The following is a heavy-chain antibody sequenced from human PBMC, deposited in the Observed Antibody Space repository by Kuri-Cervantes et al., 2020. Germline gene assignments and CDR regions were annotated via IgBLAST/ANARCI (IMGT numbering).Heavy chain of an antibody. V-gene: IGHV3-33*01. Sequence: GESLKISCAASGFTFSSYGMHWVRQAPGKGLEWVAVIWYDGSNKYYADSVKGRFTISRDNSKNTLYLQMNSLRAEDTAVYYCARDLVVRGVAYLDYWGQGTLVTVSS. D-gene: IGHD3-10*01. CDR2: IWYDGSNK. CDR1: GFTFSSYG. J-gene: IGHJ4*02. CDR3: ARDLVVRGVAYLDY.